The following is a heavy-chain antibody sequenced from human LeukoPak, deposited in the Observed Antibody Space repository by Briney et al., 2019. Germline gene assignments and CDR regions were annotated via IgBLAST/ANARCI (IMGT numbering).Heavy chain of an antibody. Sequence: GGSLRLSCAASGFTFSNYSMNWVRQVPGKGLEWVSSISSSSSYIYYADSVKGRFTISRDNAKNSLYLQMNSLRAEDTAVYYCARDEVVPSITFDYWGQGTLVTVSS. J-gene: IGHJ4*02. CDR3: ARDEVVPSITFDY. CDR2: ISSSSSYI. V-gene: IGHV3-21*01. D-gene: IGHD2-21*01. CDR1: GFTFSNYS.